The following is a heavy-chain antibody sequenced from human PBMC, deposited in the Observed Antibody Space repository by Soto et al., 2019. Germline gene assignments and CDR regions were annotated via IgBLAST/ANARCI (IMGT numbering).Heavy chain of an antibody. CDR1: GGSFSGYE. CDR3: ARGGYCSSTSCYKSWFDP. V-gene: IGHV4-34*01. D-gene: IGHD2-2*02. CDR2: INHSGST. J-gene: IGHJ5*02. Sequence: XTLSLPCAVYGGSFSGYEWSWIRQPPGKGLEWIGEINHSGSTNYNPSLKSRVTISVDTSKNQFSLKLSSVTASDTAVYYCARGGYCSSTSCYKSWFDPWGQGNLLTAPQ.